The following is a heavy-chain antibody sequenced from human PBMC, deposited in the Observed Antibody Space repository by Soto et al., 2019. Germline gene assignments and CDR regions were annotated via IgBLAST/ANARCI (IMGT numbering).Heavy chain of an antibody. Sequence: GGSLRLSCAAAGFTFDDYAMHWVRQAPGKGLEWVSGISWNSGSIGYADSVKGRFTISRDNAKNSLYLQMNSLRAEDTALYYCAKDARPIRGVTLPFAFDPWGQGTLVTVSS. CDR1: GFTFDDYA. CDR2: ISWNSGSI. J-gene: IGHJ5*02. D-gene: IGHD3-10*01. CDR3: AKDARPIRGVTLPFAFDP. V-gene: IGHV3-9*01.